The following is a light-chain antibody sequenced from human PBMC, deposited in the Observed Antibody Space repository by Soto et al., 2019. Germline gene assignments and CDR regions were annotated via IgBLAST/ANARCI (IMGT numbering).Light chain of an antibody. CDR1: QSVGSN. Sequence: EIVMTQSPATLSVSPGERASLSCRASQSVGSNFAWYQQKPGQAPRLLMYEASTRATGIPARFSGSGSGTEFTLNISSLQSEDFAIYYCQQYDSSPLTFGGGTKVEIK. CDR2: EAS. V-gene: IGKV3D-15*01. CDR3: QQYDSSPLT. J-gene: IGKJ4*01.